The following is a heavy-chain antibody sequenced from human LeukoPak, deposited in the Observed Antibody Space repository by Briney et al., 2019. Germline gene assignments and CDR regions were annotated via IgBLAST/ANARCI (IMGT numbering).Heavy chain of an antibody. D-gene: IGHD3-22*01. CDR1: GFSFSTYT. J-gene: IGHJ3*01. Sequence: GSLRLSCVDSGFSFSTYTMNWVRQAPGKGLEWVSLISSTSSYIFYADSVRGRFIIFRHNGENSLFLQMNSLRAEDTAVYYCARSRNYYDSSDPEAFDVWGQGTMVTVSS. CDR2: ISSTSSYI. V-gene: IGHV3-21*01. CDR3: ARSRNYYDSSDPEAFDV.